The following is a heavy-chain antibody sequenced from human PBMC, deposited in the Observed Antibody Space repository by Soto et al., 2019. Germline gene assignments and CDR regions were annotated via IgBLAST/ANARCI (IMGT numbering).Heavy chain of an antibody. CDR3: AREVAGTWSAFEI. D-gene: IGHD6-19*01. Sequence: SETLSLTCTVSGGSISSGDYYWSWIRQPPGKGLEWIGYIYYSGSTYYNPSLKSRVTISVDRSKNQFSLKLSSVTAADTAVYYCAREVAGTWSAFEIWGQGTMVTVSS. CDR1: GGSISSGDYY. J-gene: IGHJ3*02. CDR2: IYYSGST. V-gene: IGHV4-30-4*01.